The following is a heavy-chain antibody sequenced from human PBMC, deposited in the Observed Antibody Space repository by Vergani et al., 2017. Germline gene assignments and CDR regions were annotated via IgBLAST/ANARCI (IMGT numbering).Heavy chain of an antibody. J-gene: IGHJ4*02. CDR1: GFTFSSYD. Sequence: EVQLVESGGGLVQPGGSLRLSCAASGFTFSSYDMHWVRQATGKGLEWVSAIGTAGDTYYPGSVKGRFTISRENARNSWYLQMNSLRAGDTAIYYCARAVSTTVGDPPGYWGQGTLVTVSS. CDR3: ARAVSTTVGDPPGY. D-gene: IGHD4-23*01. CDR2: IGTAGDT. V-gene: IGHV3-13*01.